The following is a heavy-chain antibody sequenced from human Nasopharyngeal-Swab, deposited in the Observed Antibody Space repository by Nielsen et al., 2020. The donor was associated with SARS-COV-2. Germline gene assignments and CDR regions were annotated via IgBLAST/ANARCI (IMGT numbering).Heavy chain of an antibody. J-gene: IGHJ6*03. CDR1: GGSISSGGYY. V-gene: IGHV4-31*03. D-gene: IGHD3-3*01. Sequence: SETLSLTCTVSGGSISSGGYYWSWIRQHPGKGLEWIGYIYYSGSTYYNPSLKSRITISVDTSKNQFSLKLSSVTAADTAVYYCARAGDFWSGWSANYYMDVWGKGTTVTVSS. CDR3: ARAGDFWSGWSANYYMDV. CDR2: IYYSGST.